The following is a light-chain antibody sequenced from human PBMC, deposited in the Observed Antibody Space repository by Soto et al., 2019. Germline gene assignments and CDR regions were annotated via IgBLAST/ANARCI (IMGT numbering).Light chain of an antibody. CDR1: QSVSSTY. CDR2: GAT. CDR3: QQFGDSLT. J-gene: IGKJ3*01. Sequence: EIVLTQSPVTLSLSPGERATLSCRASQSVSSTYLVWYQQKPGQAPRLLIYGATSRASGIPDRFSGSGSGTDFTLTISRLEPEDFAVYYCQQFGDSLTFGPGTKVDIK. V-gene: IGKV3-20*01.